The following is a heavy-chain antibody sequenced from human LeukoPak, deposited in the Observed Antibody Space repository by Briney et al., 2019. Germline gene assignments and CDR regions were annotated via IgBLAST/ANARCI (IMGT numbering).Heavy chain of an antibody. CDR2: MNPNSGNT. Sequence: ASVKVSCKASGYPFTNYDINWVRQAPGQGLEWMGWMNPNSGNTGYTDKFQGRFTMTRNTSISTAYKELSSLRSDDTAVYYCARDLGGGEDYWGQGTLVTVSS. V-gene: IGHV1-8*01. D-gene: IGHD2-21*01. J-gene: IGHJ4*02. CDR1: GYPFTNYD. CDR3: ARDLGGGEDY.